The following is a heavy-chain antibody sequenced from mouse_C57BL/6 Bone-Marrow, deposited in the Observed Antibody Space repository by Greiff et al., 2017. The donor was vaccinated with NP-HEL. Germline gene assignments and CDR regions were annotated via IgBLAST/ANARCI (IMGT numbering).Heavy chain of an antibody. V-gene: IGHV1-64*01. Sequence: QVQLKQPGAELVKPGASVKLSCKASGYTFTSYWMHWVKQRPGQGLEWIGMIHPNSGSTNYNEKFKSKATLTVDKSSSTAYMQLSSLTSEDSAVYYCARGGSSYPWYFDVWGTGTTVTVSS. J-gene: IGHJ1*03. CDR2: IHPNSGST. CDR1: GYTFTSYW. D-gene: IGHD1-1*01. CDR3: ARGGSSYPWYFDV.